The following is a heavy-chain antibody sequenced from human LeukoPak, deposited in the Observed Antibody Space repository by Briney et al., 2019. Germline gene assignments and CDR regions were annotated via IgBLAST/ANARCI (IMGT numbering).Heavy chain of an antibody. V-gene: IGHV1-18*01. CDR1: GYTFSSYG. CDR3: ARYLTDFWSGYRSGDAFDI. Sequence: ASVKDSCKASGYTFSSYGISWVRQALGQGLEWMGWISAYNGNTNYAQKLQGRDTMTTDTSTSTAYMELRSLRSDDTAVYYCARYLTDFWSGYRSGDAFDIWGQGTMVTVSS. J-gene: IGHJ3*02. D-gene: IGHD3-3*01. CDR2: ISAYNGNT.